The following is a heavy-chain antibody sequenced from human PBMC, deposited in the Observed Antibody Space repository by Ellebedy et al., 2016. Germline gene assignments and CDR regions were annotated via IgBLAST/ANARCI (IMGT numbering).Heavy chain of an antibody. D-gene: IGHD1-26*01. V-gene: IGHV3-23*01. CDR3: AKASSGSYATLDY. CDR1: GFTFSSYA. CDR2: ISGGGDST. Sequence: GGSLRLSCAASGFTFSSYAMTWVRQAPGKGLEWVSTISGGGDSTYYADSVKGRFTIPRDNSKNTLYLQMNSLRAEDTAVYYCAKASSGSYATLDYWGQGTLVTVSS. J-gene: IGHJ4*02.